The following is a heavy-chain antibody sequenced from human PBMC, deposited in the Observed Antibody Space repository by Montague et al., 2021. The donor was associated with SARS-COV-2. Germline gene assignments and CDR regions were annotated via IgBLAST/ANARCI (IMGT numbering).Heavy chain of an antibody. CDR2: TYYRSRWFD. CDR1: GDSVFGDNVS. D-gene: IGHD3-16*01. V-gene: IGHV6-1*01. CDR3: AREDGLGPYTGYAFGI. J-gene: IGHJ3*02. Sequence: CAISGDSVFGDNVSWNWNRQSPSRGLDLLGRTYYRSRWFDHNEVXMKXRIIIKADTSKNQFSLQLDSVTPEDTAVYYCAREDGLGPYTGYAFGIWGQGTLVTVSS.